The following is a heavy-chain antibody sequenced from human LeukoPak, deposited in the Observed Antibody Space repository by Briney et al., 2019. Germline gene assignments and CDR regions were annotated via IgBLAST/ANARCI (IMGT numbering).Heavy chain of an antibody. CDR3: ARGVGGYCSGGSCYSGPNWFDP. Sequence: SETLSLTCTVSGGSISSYYWSWIRQPPGKGLEWIGYIYYSGSTNYNPSLKSRVTISVDSSKNQFSLKLSSVTAADTAVYYCARGVGGYCSGGSCYSGPNWFDPWGQGTLVTVSS. V-gene: IGHV4-59*01. D-gene: IGHD2-15*01. J-gene: IGHJ5*02. CDR2: IYYSGST. CDR1: GGSISSYY.